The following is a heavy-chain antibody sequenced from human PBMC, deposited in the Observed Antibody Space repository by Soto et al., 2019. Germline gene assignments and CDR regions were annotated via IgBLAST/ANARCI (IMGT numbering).Heavy chain of an antibody. D-gene: IGHD6-13*01. CDR1: GYTFTSYD. V-gene: IGHV1-8*01. CDR2: MNPNSGNT. CDR3: ARGSSSSPSPYYYYYMDV. J-gene: IGHJ6*03. Sequence: QVPLVQSGAEVKKPGASVKVSCKASGYTFTSYDINWVRQATGQGLEWMGWMNPNSGNTGYAQKFQGRVTMTRNTSISTAYMELSSLRSEDTAVYYCARGSSSSPSPYYYYYMDVWGKGTTVTVSS.